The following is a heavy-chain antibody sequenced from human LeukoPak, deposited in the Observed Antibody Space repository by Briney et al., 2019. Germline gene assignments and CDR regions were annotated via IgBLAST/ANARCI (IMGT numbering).Heavy chain of an antibody. CDR2: IYTSGST. CDR3: AREVPAAREAYMDV. Sequence: SETLSLTCTVSGGSISSYYWCWIRQPAGKGLEWIGRIYTSGSTNYNPSLKSRVTMSVDTSKNQFSLKLSSVTAADTAVYYCAREVPAAREAYMDVWGKGTTVTVSS. CDR1: GGSISSYY. D-gene: IGHD2-2*01. V-gene: IGHV4-4*07. J-gene: IGHJ6*03.